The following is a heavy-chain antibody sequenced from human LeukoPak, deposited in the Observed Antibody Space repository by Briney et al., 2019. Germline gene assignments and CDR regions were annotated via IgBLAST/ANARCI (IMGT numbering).Heavy chain of an antibody. V-gene: IGHV1-24*01. CDR3: ARGGGAIVY. CDR1: GYTLTELS. Sequence: REASVKVSCKVSGYTLTELSMHWVRQAPGKGLEWMGGFDPEDGETIYAQKLQGRVTMTTDTSTSTAYMELRSLRSDDTAVYYCARGGGAIVYWGQGTLVTVSS. J-gene: IGHJ4*02. CDR2: FDPEDGET. D-gene: IGHD3-16*01.